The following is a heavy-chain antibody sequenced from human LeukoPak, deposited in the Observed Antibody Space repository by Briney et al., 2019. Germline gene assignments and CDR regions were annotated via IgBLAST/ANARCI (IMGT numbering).Heavy chain of an antibody. J-gene: IGHJ4*02. CDR3: ARGGVTTATLREFWLDY. V-gene: IGHV3-30-3*01. CDR1: GFTFSSFA. D-gene: IGHD3-10*01. Sequence: GRSLRLSCAASGFTFSSFAMHWVRQAPGKGLVWVAVISYDGSNKYYADSVKGRFTISRDNSKNTLYLQMNSLRAEDTAVFYCARGGVTTATLREFWLDYWGQGTLVTVSS. CDR2: ISYDGSNK.